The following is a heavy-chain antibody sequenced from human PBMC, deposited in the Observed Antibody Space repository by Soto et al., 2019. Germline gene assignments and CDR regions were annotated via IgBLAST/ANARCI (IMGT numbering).Heavy chain of an antibody. D-gene: IGHD6-13*01. J-gene: IGHJ5*02. CDR1: GYTFTSYS. CDR3: ARMQVPAVGMVVWFDP. Sequence: GASVKVSCKASGYTFTSYSMHWVRQAPGQRLEWMGWINAGNGNTHYSQKFQGRITITTDASASTVYMELSSLRSEDTAVYYCARMQVPAVGMVVWFDPWGQGTLVTVSS. CDR2: INAGNGNT. V-gene: IGHV1-3*01.